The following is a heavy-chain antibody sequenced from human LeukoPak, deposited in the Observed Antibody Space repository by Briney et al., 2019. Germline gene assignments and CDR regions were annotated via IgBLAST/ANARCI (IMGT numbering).Heavy chain of an antibody. J-gene: IGHJ4*02. V-gene: IGHV1-69*05. CDR1: GGTFSSYA. D-gene: IGHD1-26*01. Sequence: SVKVSCKASGGTFSSYAISWVRQAPGQGLEWMGRIIPIFGTANYAQKFQGRVTITTDESTSTAYMELSSLRSEDTAVYYCALTKYSGSYGYFDYWGQGTLVTVSS. CDR2: IIPIFGTA. CDR3: ALTKYSGSYGYFDY.